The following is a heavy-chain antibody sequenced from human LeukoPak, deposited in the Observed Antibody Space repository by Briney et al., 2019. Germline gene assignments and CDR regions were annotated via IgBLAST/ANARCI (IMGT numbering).Heavy chain of an antibody. CDR1: GGSISSGGYY. CDR3: ARTPVGYYGSDWFDP. D-gene: IGHD3-10*01. V-gene: IGHV4-31*03. J-gene: IGHJ5*02. Sequence: SETLSLTCTVSGGSISSGGYYWSWIRQHPGKGLEWIGYIYYSGSTYYNPSLKSRVTISVDTSKNQFSLKLSSVTAADTAVYYCARTPVGYYGSDWFDPWGQGTLVTVSS. CDR2: IYYSGST.